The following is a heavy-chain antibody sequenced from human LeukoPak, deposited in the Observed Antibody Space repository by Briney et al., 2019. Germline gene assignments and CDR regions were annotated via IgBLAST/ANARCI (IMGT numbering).Heavy chain of an antibody. CDR3: ARPSVLWFGENDAFDI. CDR1: GYTFTGYD. D-gene: IGHD3-10*01. Sequence: ASVKVSCKASGYTFTGYDINWVRQATGQGLEWMGWMNPNSGNTGYAQKFQGRVTMTRNTSISTAYMELSSLRSEDTAVYYCARPSVLWFGENDAFDIWGQGTMVTVSS. CDR2: MNPNSGNT. V-gene: IGHV1-8*01. J-gene: IGHJ3*02.